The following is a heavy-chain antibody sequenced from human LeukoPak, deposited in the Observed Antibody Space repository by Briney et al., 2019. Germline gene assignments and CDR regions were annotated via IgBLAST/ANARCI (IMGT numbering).Heavy chain of an antibody. Sequence: PGGSLRLSCAASGFTFSTYWMHWVRQTPGKGPVWVSRIDSDGSTTSYADSVQDRFTISRDNAKNTLYLQMNSLRAEDTAVYYCARGNYYGQDYWGQGTLVTVSS. CDR3: ARGNYYGQDY. J-gene: IGHJ4*02. D-gene: IGHD3-10*01. CDR1: GFTFSTYW. CDR2: IDSDGSTT. V-gene: IGHV3-74*01.